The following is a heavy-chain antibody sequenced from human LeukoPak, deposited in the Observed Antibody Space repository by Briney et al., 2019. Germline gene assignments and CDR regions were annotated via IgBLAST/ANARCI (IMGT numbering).Heavy chain of an antibody. CDR3: ARGLEWELLSTPSYYFDY. V-gene: IGHV1-18*01. J-gene: IGHJ4*02. CDR1: GYTFTSYG. D-gene: IGHD1-26*01. Sequence: GASVKVSCKASGYTFTSYGISWVRQAPGQGLEWMGWISAYNGNTNYAQKLQGRVTMTTDTSTSTAYMELRSLRSDDTAVYYCARGLEWELLSTPSYYFDYWGQGTLVTVSS. CDR2: ISAYNGNT.